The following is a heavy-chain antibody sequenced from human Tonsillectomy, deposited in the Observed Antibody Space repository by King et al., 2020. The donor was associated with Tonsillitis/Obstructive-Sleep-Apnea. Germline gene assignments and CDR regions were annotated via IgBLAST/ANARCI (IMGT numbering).Heavy chain of an antibody. CDR1: GGSIINSSYY. CDR2: IYYSWST. Sequence: QLQLQESGPGLVKPSETLSLTCSVSGGSIINSSYYWGWIRQPPGKGLGVIGSIYYSWSTHYNPSLKSRGTISVDTSKNQFSLNLSSLTAADTAVYYCARRSITIFGVVTNIYDYWGQGTLVTVSS. J-gene: IGHJ4*02. D-gene: IGHD3-3*01. V-gene: IGHV4-39*01. CDR3: ARRSITIFGVVTNIYDY.